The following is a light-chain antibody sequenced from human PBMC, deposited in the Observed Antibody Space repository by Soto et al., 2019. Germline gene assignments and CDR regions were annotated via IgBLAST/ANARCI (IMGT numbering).Light chain of an antibody. CDR2: GPS. J-gene: IGKJ5*01. Sequence: EIVFTQSPGTPSLSPGERATPSCRASQSVSSTYLAWYQHKPGQAPRLLICGPSSRAAGIPDRFSGSGSGTDFTLTISRLEPEDFAVYYCHQYGSSPRTFGQGTRLEIK. V-gene: IGKV3-20*01. CDR3: HQYGSSPRT. CDR1: QSVSSTY.